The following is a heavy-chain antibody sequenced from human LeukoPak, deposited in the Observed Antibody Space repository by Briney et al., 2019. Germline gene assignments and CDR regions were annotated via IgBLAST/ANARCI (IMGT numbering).Heavy chain of an antibody. CDR1: GLTYSSYN. CDR3: ARGTPTTRDFDY. J-gene: IGHJ4*02. Sequence: GGSLRLSCVASGLTYSSYNMNWVRQAPGKGLEWVSFISSSSNYIYYADSVKGRFTISRDNAKNSLLLQMNSLRAEDTAVYYCARGTPTTRDFDYWGQGTLVTVSS. V-gene: IGHV3-21*01. CDR2: ISSSSNYI. D-gene: IGHD4-11*01.